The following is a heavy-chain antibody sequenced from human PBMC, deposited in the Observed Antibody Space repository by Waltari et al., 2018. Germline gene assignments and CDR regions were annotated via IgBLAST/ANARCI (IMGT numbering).Heavy chain of an antibody. CDR2: IDDSGRT. V-gene: IGHV4-59*11. D-gene: IGHD2-15*01. CDR1: GGAISSHY. CDR3: ARLEVEEVSNWYFDL. J-gene: IGHJ2*01. Sequence: QVQLQESSPGLVKPSETPSLTCSVSGGAISSHYWSWIRQPPGKGLEWIGHIDDSGRTNYNPSLKSRVTISADTSKNQVSLKLNSVTTADTAVYYCARLEVEEVSNWYFDLWGRGTLVTVSS.